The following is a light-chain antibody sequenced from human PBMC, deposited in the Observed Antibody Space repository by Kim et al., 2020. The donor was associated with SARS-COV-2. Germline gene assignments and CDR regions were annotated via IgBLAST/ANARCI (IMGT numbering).Light chain of an antibody. Sequence: EIVMTQSPATLSVSPGERATLSCRASQSVSSNLAWYQQKPGQAPRLLIYGASTRATGIPARFSGSGSGTEFTLTISSLQSDDFATYYCQHYNGYPLTFGGGTKVDIK. CDR1: QSVSSN. J-gene: IGKJ4*01. V-gene: IGKV3-15*01. CDR3: QHYNGYPLT. CDR2: GAS.